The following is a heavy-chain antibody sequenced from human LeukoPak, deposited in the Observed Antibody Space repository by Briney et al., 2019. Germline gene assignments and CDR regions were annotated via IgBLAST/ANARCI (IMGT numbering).Heavy chain of an antibody. CDR1: GGSTSSGDYY. CDR3: ARVSRDGYQLPWLCDY. J-gene: IGHJ4*02. D-gene: IGHD2-2*01. V-gene: IGHV4-30-4*08. CDR2: IYYSGST. Sequence: TSETLSLTCTVSGGSTSSGDYYWSWIRQPPGKGLEWIGYIYYSGSTYYNPSLKSRVTISVDTSKNQFSLKLSSVTAADTAVYYCARVSRDGYQLPWLCDYWGQGTLVTVSS.